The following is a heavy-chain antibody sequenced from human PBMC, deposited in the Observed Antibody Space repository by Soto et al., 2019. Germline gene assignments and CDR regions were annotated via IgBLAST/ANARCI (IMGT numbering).Heavy chain of an antibody. CDR3: ARDLGAVAGNYFDY. D-gene: IGHD6-19*01. V-gene: IGHV3-7*01. CDR1: GFTFSSYW. CDR2: IKPDGSEK. J-gene: IGHJ4*02. Sequence: EVQLVESGGGLVQPGGSLRLSCAASGFTFSSYWMSWVRQAPGKGLEWVANIKPDGSEKYYVDSVKGRFTISRDNAKNSLYLQMNSLRAEDTAVYYCARDLGAVAGNYFDYWGQGTLVTVSS.